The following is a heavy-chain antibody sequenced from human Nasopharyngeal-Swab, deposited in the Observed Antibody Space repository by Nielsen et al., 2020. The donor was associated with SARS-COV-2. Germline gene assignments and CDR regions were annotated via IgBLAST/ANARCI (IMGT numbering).Heavy chain of an antibody. CDR3: ARGQRDQYYDFWSGYWPLYYFDI. D-gene: IGHD3-3*01. J-gene: IGHJ4*02. V-gene: IGHV3-7*01. CDR1: GFTFSSYW. CDR2: IKQDGSEK. Sequence: GESLKISCAASGFTFSSYWMSWVRQAPEKGLEWVANIKQDGSEKYYVDSVKGRFTVSRDNAKNSLYLQVNSLRAEDTAVYYCARGQRDQYYDFWSGYWPLYYFDIWGQGTLVTVSS.